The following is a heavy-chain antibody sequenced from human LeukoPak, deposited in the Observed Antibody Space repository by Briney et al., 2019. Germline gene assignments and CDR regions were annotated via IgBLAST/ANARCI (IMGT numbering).Heavy chain of an antibody. CDR2: IYHSGST. J-gene: IGHJ4*02. CDR1: GYSISSGYY. CDR3: ARDNIVVVAATKAYYFDY. D-gene: IGHD2-15*01. V-gene: IGHV4-38-2*02. Sequence: SETLSLTCRVSGYSISSGYYWGWIRQPPGKGLEWIGSIYHSGSTYYNPSLKSRVSISVDTSKNQLSLKLNSVTAADTAVYYCARDNIVVVAATKAYYFDYWGQGTLVTVSS.